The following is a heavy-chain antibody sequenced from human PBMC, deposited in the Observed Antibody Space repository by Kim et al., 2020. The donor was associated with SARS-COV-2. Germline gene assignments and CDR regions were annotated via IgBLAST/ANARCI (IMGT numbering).Heavy chain of an antibody. CDR1: GFTFSAYY. V-gene: IGHV3-11*05. D-gene: IGHD6-13*01. Sequence: GGSLRLSCAASGFTFSAYYMSWIRQAPGKGLEWVSYISSINSDTNYADSVKGRFTISRDNAKNSLYLQMNSLRAEDTAMYYCARVSEGGSSWYYFDSWG. CDR3: ARVSEGGSSWYYFDS. CDR2: ISSINSDT. J-gene: IGHJ4*01.